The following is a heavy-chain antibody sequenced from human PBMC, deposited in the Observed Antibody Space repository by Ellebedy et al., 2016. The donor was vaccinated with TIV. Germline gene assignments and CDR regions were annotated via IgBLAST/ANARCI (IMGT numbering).Heavy chain of an antibody. CDR3: ARDYAYG. CDR2: ISTSSSHT. V-gene: IGHV3-11*06. D-gene: IGHD3-16*01. J-gene: IGHJ4*02. Sequence: GESLKISCAVSGFTFSDDYMNWIRQAPGKGLEWVSYISTSSSHTNYADSVKGRFTISRDNAKNSLYLQMNSLRAEDTAAYYCARDYAYGWGQGTLVTVSS. CDR1: GFTFSDDY.